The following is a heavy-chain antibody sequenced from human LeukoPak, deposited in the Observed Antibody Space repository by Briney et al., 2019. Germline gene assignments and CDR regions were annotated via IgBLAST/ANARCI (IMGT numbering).Heavy chain of an antibody. D-gene: IGHD6-13*01. CDR1: GFTFSSYA. CDR2: ISGSGGST. V-gene: IGHV3-23*01. Sequence: PGGSLRLSCAASGFTFSSYAMSWLRHAPGKGLEWVSAISGSGGSTYYADSVKGRFTISRDNSKNALYLQMNSLRAEDTAVYYCAKDVFLAAAGEYYFDYWGQGTLVTVSS. J-gene: IGHJ4*02. CDR3: AKDVFLAAAGEYYFDY.